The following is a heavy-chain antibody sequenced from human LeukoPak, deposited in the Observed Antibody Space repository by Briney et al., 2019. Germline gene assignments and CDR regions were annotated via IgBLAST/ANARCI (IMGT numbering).Heavy chain of an antibody. Sequence: GGSLRLSCAASGFTFSSYAMSWVRQAPGKGLEWVSAISSSGGSTYYADSVKGRITISRDNSKNTLYLQMNSLRAEDTAVYYCARDLYYGSGRCDYWGQGTLVTVSS. V-gene: IGHV3-23*01. J-gene: IGHJ4*02. CDR1: GFTFSSYA. D-gene: IGHD3-10*01. CDR3: ARDLYYGSGRCDY. CDR2: ISSSGGST.